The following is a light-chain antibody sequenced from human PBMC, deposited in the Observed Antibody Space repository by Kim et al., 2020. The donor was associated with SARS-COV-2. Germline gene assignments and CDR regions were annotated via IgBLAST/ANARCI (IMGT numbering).Light chain of an antibody. J-gene: IGLJ2*01. CDR3: GTWDTILNAVI. CDR2: DNK. V-gene: IGLV1-51*01. CDR1: SSNIGNNY. Sequence: GQKVTVSCSGSSSNIGNNYVSWYQQLPGTAPKLLIYDNKKRPSGIPDRFSGSKSGTSATLGITGLQTGDEADYYCGTWDTILNAVIFGGGTQLTVL.